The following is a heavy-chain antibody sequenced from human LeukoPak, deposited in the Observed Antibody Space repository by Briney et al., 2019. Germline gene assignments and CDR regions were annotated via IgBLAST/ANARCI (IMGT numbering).Heavy chain of an antibody. CDR1: GYSFTNYG. CDR3: ARDHSYASRGGSFDY. J-gene: IGHJ4*02. CDR2: ISAHNGNT. V-gene: IGHV1-18*01. D-gene: IGHD3-16*01. Sequence: GASVKVSCKASGYSFTNYGISWVRQPPGQGLECMGGISAHNGNTNYAQNLQGRVTMTTDTSTRTAYMELRTLRSDDTAVYYCARDHSYASRGGSFDYRGQGTLVTVSS.